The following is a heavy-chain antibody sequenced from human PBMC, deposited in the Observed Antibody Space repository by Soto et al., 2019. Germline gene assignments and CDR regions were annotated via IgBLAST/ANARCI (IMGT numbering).Heavy chain of an antibody. V-gene: IGHV3-23*01. J-gene: IGHJ4*02. CDR1: GFTFSSYA. CDR2: ISGSGGST. Sequence: GGSLRLSCAASGFTFSSYAMSWVRQAPGKGLEWVSAISGSGGSTYYADSVKGRFTISRDNSKNTLYLQMNSLRAEDTAVYYCANKTSSLEVLYHYWGQGTLVTVSS. CDR3: ANKTSSLEVLYHY. D-gene: IGHD2-2*01.